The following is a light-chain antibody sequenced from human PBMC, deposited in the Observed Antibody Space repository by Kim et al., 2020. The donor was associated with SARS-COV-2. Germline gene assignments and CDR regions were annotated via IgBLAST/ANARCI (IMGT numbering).Light chain of an antibody. CDR3: QQSYSTPRT. CDR1: QSISSY. Sequence: SESVGDRVTITCQASQSISSYLNWYQQKPGKAPKLLIYAASSLQSGVPSRFSGSGSGTDFTLTISSLQPEDFATYYCQQSYSTPRTFGQGTKLEI. J-gene: IGKJ2*01. CDR2: AAS. V-gene: IGKV1-39*01.